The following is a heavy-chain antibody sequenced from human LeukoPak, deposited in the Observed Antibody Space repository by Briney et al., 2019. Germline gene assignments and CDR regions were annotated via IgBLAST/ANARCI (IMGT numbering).Heavy chain of an antibody. J-gene: IGHJ4*02. CDR2: ISYDGSNK. Sequence: GGSLRLSCAASGFTFSSYAMHWVRQAPGKGLEWVAVISYDGSNKYYADSVKGRFTISRDNSKNTLYLQMNSLRAEDTAVYYCARAGTGYCSGGSCGGDYFDYWGQGTLVTVSS. CDR3: ARAGTGYCSGGSCGGDYFDY. V-gene: IGHV3-30-3*01. D-gene: IGHD2-15*01. CDR1: GFTFSSYA.